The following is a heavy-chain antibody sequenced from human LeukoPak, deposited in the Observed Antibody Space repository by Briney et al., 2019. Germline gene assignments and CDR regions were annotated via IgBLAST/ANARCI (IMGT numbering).Heavy chain of an antibody. J-gene: IGHJ5*02. D-gene: IGHD2-2*01. CDR1: GGSISSSSYY. Sequence: SETLSLTCTVSGGSISSSSYYWGWIRQPPGKGLEWIGNIYYSGSSYYNPSLKSRVTISVDTSKNQFSLKLSSVTAADAAVYYCARQPRDCSSTSCYGDWFDPWGQGTLVTVSS. CDR3: ARQPRDCSSTSCYGDWFDP. CDR2: IYYSGSS. V-gene: IGHV4-39*01.